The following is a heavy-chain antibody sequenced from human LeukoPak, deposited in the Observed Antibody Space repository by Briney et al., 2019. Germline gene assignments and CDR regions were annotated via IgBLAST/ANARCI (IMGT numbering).Heavy chain of an antibody. V-gene: IGHV3-11*06. CDR3: ARVGSIAAAGTPDY. CDR1: GFTFSDYN. CDR2: ISGSGSYT. J-gene: IGHJ4*02. D-gene: IGHD6-13*01. Sequence: GGSLRLSCAASGFTFSDYNMTWIRQAPGKGVEWLSYISGSGSYTNYADSVKGRFTTSRDNAKNSLYLQMNSLRAEDTAVYYCARVGSIAAAGTPDYWGQGTLVTVSS.